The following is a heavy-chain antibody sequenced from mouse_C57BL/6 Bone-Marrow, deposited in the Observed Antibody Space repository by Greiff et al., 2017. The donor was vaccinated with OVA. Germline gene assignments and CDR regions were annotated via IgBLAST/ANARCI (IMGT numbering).Heavy chain of an antibody. V-gene: IGHV1-15*01. CDR2: IDPEPGGT. CDR3: TRYDYFDY. Sequence: QVQLQQSGAELVRPGASVTLSCTASGYTFTDYEMHWVQQTPVHGLEWIGAIDPEPGGTAYNQKFKGRAIMTTDKSSSTAYLELRSQTSEDSAVYYCTRYDYFDYWGQGTTLTVS. CDR1: GYTFTDYE. J-gene: IGHJ2*01.